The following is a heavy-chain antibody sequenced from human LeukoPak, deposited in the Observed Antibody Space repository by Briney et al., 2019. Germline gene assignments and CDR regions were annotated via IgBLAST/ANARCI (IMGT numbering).Heavy chain of an antibody. CDR2: ITTYNGNT. D-gene: IGHD2-8*02. CDR3: AREVGSTGHNSPIDC. Sequence: ASVKVSCKASGYTFTSYGFSWVRQAPGQGLEWMGWITTYNGNTNYAQKLQGRVTMTTDTSTSTAYMELRSLRSDDTAVYYCAREVGSTGHNSPIDCWGQGTLVTVSS. J-gene: IGHJ4*02. V-gene: IGHV1-18*01. CDR1: GYTFTSYG.